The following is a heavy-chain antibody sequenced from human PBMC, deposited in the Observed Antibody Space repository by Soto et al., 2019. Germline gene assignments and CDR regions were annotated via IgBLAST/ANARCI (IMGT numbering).Heavy chain of an antibody. CDR2: ISYDGSNK. CDR1: GFTFSSYA. Sequence: ESGGGVVQPGRSLRLSCAASGFTFSSYAMHWVRQAPGKGLEWVAVISYDGSNKYYADSVKGRFTISRDNSKNTLYLQMNSLRAEDTAVYYCARAIVLMVYGLDYWGQGTLVTVSS. D-gene: IGHD2-8*01. CDR3: ARAIVLMVYGLDY. V-gene: IGHV3-30-3*01. J-gene: IGHJ4*02.